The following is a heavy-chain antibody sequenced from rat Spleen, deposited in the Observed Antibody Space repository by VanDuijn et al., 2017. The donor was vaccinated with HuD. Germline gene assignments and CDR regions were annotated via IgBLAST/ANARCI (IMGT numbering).Heavy chain of an antibody. CDR3: ARPYYYDGGYLY. CDR1: AFTFDNYY. Sequence: EVQLVESGGGLVQPGRSLKLSCAASAFTFDNYYMAWVRQAPTKGLEWVASISTGGGNTYYRDSVKGRFTVSRDNAKSTLYLHMDSLRSEDTATYYCARPYYYDGGYLYWGQGVMVTVSS. CDR2: ISTGGGNT. D-gene: IGHD1-12*02. J-gene: IGHJ2*01. V-gene: IGHV5-25*01.